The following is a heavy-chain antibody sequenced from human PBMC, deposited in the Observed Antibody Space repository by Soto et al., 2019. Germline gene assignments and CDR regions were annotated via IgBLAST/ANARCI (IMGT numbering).Heavy chain of an antibody. CDR3: ARGLQSLFDY. V-gene: IGHV3-21*01. CDR2: ISSSSSYI. J-gene: IGHJ4*02. Sequence: VGSLRLSCAASGFTFSSYSTNWVRQAPGKGLEWVSSISSSSSYIYYADSVKGRFTISRDNAKNSLYLQMNSLRAEDTAVYYCARGLQSLFDYWGQGTLVTISS. CDR1: GFTFSSYS.